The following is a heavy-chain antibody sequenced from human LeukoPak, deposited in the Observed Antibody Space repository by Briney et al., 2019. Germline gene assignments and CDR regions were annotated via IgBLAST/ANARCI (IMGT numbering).Heavy chain of an antibody. J-gene: IGHJ5*02. CDR1: GFTFSVYA. D-gene: IGHD4-17*01. CDR3: AEPLAVTTQVNWFDP. Sequence: GGSLRLSCGASGFTFSVYAMTWFRQAPGKGLEWVSAISDNGDRTYYADSVKGRFTISRDNSRSTLYLQMNSLRAEDTAVYYCAEPLAVTTQVNWFDPWGQGTLVTVSS. V-gene: IGHV3-23*01. CDR2: ISDNGDRT.